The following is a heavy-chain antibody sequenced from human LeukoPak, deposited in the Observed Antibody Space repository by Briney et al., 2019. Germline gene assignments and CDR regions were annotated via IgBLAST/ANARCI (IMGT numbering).Heavy chain of an antibody. D-gene: IGHD3-10*01. CDR2: ITGSGDGT. J-gene: IGHJ4*02. CDR3: VKGFVHPTYYFDY. V-gene: IGHV3-23*01. CDR1: GFTFSNYA. Sequence: GGSLRLSSAASGFTFSNYAMMWVRQAPGKRLEWVSSITGSGDGTYYADSVRGRFTISRDNSENTLYLQLNSLRAEDTAVYFCVKGFVHPTYYFDYWGQGTLVTVSS.